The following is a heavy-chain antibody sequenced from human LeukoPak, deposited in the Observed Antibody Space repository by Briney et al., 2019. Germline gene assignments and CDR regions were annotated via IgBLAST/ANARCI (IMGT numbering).Heavy chain of an antibody. CDR1: GYTFTGYF. CDR3: ARTLEGFLEWSGNWFDP. J-gene: IGHJ5*02. D-gene: IGHD3-3*01. CDR2: INPNSGGT. Sequence: ASVKDSCKASGYTFTGYFVHRVRQAPGQGLEWMGRINPNSGGTNYAQKFQGRVTMTRDTSISTAYMELSRLRSDDTAVYYCARTLEGFLEWSGNWFDPWGQGTLVTVSS. V-gene: IGHV1-2*06.